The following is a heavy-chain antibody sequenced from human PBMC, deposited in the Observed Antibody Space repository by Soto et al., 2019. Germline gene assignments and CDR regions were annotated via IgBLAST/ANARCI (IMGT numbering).Heavy chain of an antibody. V-gene: IGHV3-23*01. CDR2: ISGSGGST. D-gene: IGHD2-15*01. J-gene: IGHJ6*04. Sequence: GGSLRLSCAASGFTFSSYAMSWVRQAPGKGLEWVSAISGSGGSTYYADSVKGRFTISRDNSKNTLYLQMNSLRAEDTAVYYCAKEGDIVVVVAASLDVWGKGTTVTVSS. CDR3: AKEGDIVVVVAASLDV. CDR1: GFTFSSYA.